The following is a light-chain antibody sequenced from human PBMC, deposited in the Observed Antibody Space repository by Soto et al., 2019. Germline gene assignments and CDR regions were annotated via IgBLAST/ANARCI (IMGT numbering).Light chain of an antibody. CDR2: GAS. CDR1: LSVSGNY. Sequence: NVLTQSPGALSLSPGERATLSCRASLSVSGNYLAWCRQTPGQPPRLLIYGASSRATGIPDRLSGSGPGTDFTLTMSRLEPEDFAVYYCQQYGSLPRTFGQGTKVDIK. V-gene: IGKV3-20*01. J-gene: IGKJ1*01. CDR3: QQYGSLPRT.